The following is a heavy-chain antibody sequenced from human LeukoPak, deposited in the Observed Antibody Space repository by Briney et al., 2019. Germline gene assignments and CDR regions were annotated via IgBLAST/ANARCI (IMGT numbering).Heavy chain of an antibody. D-gene: IGHD3-10*01. Sequence: SETLSLTCTVSGGSISSGTYYWSWIRQPAGKGLEWIGRIYTSRSTNYNPSLKSRVTISVDTSKNQFSLKLSSVTAADTAVYYCAKEVMVRPSDVWGKGTTVTISS. CDR2: IYTSRST. V-gene: IGHV4-61*02. CDR1: GGSISSGTYY. CDR3: AKEVMVRPSDV. J-gene: IGHJ6*04.